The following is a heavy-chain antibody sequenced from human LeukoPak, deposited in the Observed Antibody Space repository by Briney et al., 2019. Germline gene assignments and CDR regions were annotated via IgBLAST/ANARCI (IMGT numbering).Heavy chain of an antibody. Sequence: PSETLSLTCTVSGGSISNYYWNWIRQPPGKGLEWIGYIYYSGSTNYNPSLKSRVTISVDTSKNQFSLKLSSVTAADTAVYYCARDIVVVVAATQSWFDPWGQGTLVTVSS. D-gene: IGHD2-15*01. CDR2: IYYSGST. CDR3: ARDIVVVVAATQSWFDP. CDR1: GGSISNYY. V-gene: IGHV4-59*01. J-gene: IGHJ5*02.